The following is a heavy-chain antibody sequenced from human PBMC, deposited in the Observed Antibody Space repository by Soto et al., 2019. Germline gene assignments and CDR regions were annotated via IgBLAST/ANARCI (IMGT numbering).Heavy chain of an antibody. J-gene: IGHJ5*02. V-gene: IGHV1-2*04. Sequence: ASVKVSCKASGYTFTGHYMHWVRQAPGQGLEWMGWINPNSGGTNYAQKFQGWVTMIRDTSISTAYMELSRLRSDDTAVYYCARQGSSTSFFQFDPWGQGTLVTVSS. CDR1: GYTFTGHY. CDR2: INPNSGGT. CDR3: ARQGSSTSFFQFDP. D-gene: IGHD2-2*01.